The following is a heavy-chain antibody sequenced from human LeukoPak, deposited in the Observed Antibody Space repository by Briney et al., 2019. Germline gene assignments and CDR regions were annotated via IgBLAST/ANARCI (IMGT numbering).Heavy chain of an antibody. CDR2: INPNSGGR. D-gene: IGHD3-10*01. Sequence: ASVKVSCKASGYMFAGFYMHWVRQAPGQGLEWMGWINPNSGGRNYAQKFQGRVTMTRDTSISTAYMELSRLRSDDTAVYYCATPARSYGSGSYSYFDYWGQGTLVTVSS. J-gene: IGHJ4*02. V-gene: IGHV1-2*02. CDR1: GYMFAGFY. CDR3: ATPARSYGSGSYSYFDY.